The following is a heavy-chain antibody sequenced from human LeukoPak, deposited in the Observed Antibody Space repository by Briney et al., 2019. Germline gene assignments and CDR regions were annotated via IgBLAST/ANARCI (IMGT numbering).Heavy chain of an antibody. CDR2: ISGYNGNT. CDR3: ARLTYYDFWSGYNYAFDI. Sequence: ASVKVSCKASGYTFTTYNINWVRQAPGQGLEWMGWISGYNGNTNYAQKLQGRVTMTTDTSTSTAYMELRSLKSDDTAVYYCARLTYYDFWSGYNYAFDIWGKGTMVTVSS. J-gene: IGHJ3*02. CDR1: GYTFTTYN. V-gene: IGHV1-18*01. D-gene: IGHD3-3*01.